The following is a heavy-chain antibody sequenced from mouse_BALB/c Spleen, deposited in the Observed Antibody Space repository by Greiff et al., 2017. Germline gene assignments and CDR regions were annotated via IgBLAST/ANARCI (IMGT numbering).Heavy chain of an antibody. CDR3: ARWLITTDYYAMDY. J-gene: IGHJ4*01. CDR1: GFNIKDTY. D-gene: IGHD2-4*01. Sequence: VQLQQSGAELVKPGASVKLSCTASGFNIKDTYMHWVKQRPEQGLEWIGRIDPANGNTKYDPKFQGKATITADTSSNTAYLQLSSLTSEDTAVYYCARWLITTDYYAMDYWGQGTSVTVSS. CDR2: IDPANGNT. V-gene: IGHV14-3*02.